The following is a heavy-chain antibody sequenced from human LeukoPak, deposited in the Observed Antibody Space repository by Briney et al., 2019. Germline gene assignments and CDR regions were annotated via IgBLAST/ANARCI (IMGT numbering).Heavy chain of an antibody. J-gene: IGHJ3*02. CDR1: GFSFSSYL. V-gene: IGHV3-33*01. D-gene: IGHD2-15*01. CDR2: IGFDVSKI. CDR3: ARERLENCNDGSCPDALDI. Sequence: GRSLRLSCAASGFSFSSYLMHWVRQAPGKGLEWVALIGFDVSKIYYAVSVKGRFTISRDNSKNTLYLQMNSLRDEDTAVYFCARERLENCNDGSCPDALDIWGQGTMVTISS.